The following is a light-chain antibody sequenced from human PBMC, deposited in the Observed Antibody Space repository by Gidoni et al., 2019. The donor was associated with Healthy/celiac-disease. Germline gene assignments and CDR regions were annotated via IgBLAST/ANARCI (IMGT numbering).Light chain of an antibody. CDR3: CQARRTSRT. V-gene: IGKV2-28*01. CDR2: LGA. CDR1: QSLLHSNGYHY. Sequence: DIVMTQSPLSLPVTPGEPASISCRSSQSLLHSNGYHYLDWYLQKPGQSPHRLIYLGATRASGGPETFCGSGSGTDFSLQISRVEAEDVWVYYCCQARRTSRTFGQGTKVEIK. J-gene: IGKJ1*01.